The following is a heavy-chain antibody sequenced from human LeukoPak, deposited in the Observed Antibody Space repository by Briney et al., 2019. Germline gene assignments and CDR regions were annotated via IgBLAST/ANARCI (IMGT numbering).Heavy chain of an antibody. V-gene: IGHV3-7*01. CDR3: XXXIXXXARYDFWSGYYTTPYYYYMDV. D-gene: IGHD3-3*01. Sequence: GGSLRLSCAASGSTFSSYGMSWVRQAPGKGLEWVANIKQDGSEKYYVDSVKGRFTISRDNAKNSLYLQMNSLRAEDTAVYYCXXXIXXXARYDFWSGYYTTPYYYYMDVWGKGTTVTVSS. CDR2: IKQDGSEK. CDR1: GSTFSSYG. J-gene: IGHJ6*03.